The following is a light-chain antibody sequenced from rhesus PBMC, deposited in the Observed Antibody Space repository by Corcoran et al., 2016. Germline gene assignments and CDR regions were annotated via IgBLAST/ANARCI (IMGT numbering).Light chain of an antibody. V-gene: IGKV1-25*01. CDR2: GAS. J-gene: IGKJ4*01. CDR1: QDISSY. CDR3: QQHNNYPPS. Sequence: DIQMTQSPSSLSASVGDRVTITRRASQDISSYLAWYQQKPGKAPKLLIYGASTSQSGVPSRFRGSGSGTDFTLTINSLQPEDFATDYCQQHNNYPPSFGRGTKVELK.